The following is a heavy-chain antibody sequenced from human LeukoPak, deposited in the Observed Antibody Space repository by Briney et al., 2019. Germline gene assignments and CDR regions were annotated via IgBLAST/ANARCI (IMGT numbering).Heavy chain of an antibody. V-gene: IGHV3-53*01. CDR2: IYSGGST. CDR1: GFTVSSNY. Sequence: PGGSLRLSCAASGFTVSSNYMSWVRQAPGKGLKWVSVIYSGGSTYYADSVKGRFTISRDNSKNTLYLQMNSLRAEDTAVYYCARAAEWQWLVRGYYYYGIDVWGQGTTVTVSS. J-gene: IGHJ6*02. D-gene: IGHD6-19*01. CDR3: ARAAEWQWLVRGYYYYGIDV.